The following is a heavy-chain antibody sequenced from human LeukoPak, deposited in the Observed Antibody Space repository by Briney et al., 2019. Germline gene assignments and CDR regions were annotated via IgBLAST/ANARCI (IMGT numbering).Heavy chain of an antibody. CDR1: GFTLSNYW. D-gene: IGHD4-17*01. CDR2: INTDGST. Sequence: GGSLRLSCAASGFTLSNYWMHWVRQAPGKGLVWVSRINTDGSTSYADSVKGRFTISRDNAKNTLYLQMNSLRAEDTALYYCARVPYRGDYPFDYWGQGTLVTVSS. CDR3: ARVPYRGDYPFDY. V-gene: IGHV3-74*01. J-gene: IGHJ4*02.